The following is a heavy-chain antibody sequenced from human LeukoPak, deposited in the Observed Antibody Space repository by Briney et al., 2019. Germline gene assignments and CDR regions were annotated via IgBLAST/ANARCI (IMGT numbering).Heavy chain of an antibody. CDR2: INSDGSST. CDR1: GFTFSNYW. CDR3: ARVSSGSYFGFYYYYMDV. Sequence: GGSLRLSCAASGFTFSNYWMHWVRQAPGKGLVWVSRINSDGSSTSYADSVKGRFTISRDNAKNTLYLQMNSLRAEDTAVYYCARVSSGSYFGFYYYYMDVWGKGTTVTVSS. D-gene: IGHD1-26*01. J-gene: IGHJ6*03. V-gene: IGHV3-74*01.